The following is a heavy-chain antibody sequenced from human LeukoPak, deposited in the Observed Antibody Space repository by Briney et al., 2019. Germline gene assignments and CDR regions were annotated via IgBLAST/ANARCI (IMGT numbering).Heavy chain of an antibody. CDR3: ARDPAVAGSNWFDP. CDR1: GGSISSSSYY. V-gene: IGHV4-39*02. CDR2: IYYGGTT. J-gene: IGHJ5*02. Sequence: SETLSLTCTVSGGSISSSSYYWGWIRQPPGKGLEWIGNIYYGGTTYHNPSLKSRVTISVDTSKNQFSLKLTSVTAADTAVYYCARDPAVAGSNWFDPWGQGTLVTVSS. D-gene: IGHD6-19*01.